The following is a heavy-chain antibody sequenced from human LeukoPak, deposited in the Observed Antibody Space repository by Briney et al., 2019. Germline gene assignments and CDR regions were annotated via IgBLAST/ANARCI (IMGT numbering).Heavy chain of an antibody. Sequence: SETLSLTCAVSGYSISSGYCWGWIRQPPGKGLEWIGTIYRFGSTYYNPSLKSRVTISVDTSKNQFSLKLSSVTAADTAVYYCARNSSGSYQWSAFDIWGQGTMVTVSS. D-gene: IGHD1-26*01. J-gene: IGHJ3*02. CDR3: ARNSSGSYQWSAFDI. V-gene: IGHV4-38-2*01. CDR1: GYSISSGYC. CDR2: IYRFGST.